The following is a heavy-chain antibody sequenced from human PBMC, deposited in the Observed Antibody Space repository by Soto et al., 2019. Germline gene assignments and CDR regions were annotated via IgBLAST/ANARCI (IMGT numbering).Heavy chain of an antibody. J-gene: IGHJ3*02. V-gene: IGHV1-18*04. Sequence: EASVKVSCKASGYTFTSYGISWVRQAPGQGLEWMGWISAYNGNTNYAQKLQGRVTMTTDTSTSTAYMELRSLRSDDTAVYYCASGYSSGWYSGDAFDIWGQGTMVTVSS. CDR1: GYTFTSYG. D-gene: IGHD6-19*01. CDR3: ASGYSSGWYSGDAFDI. CDR2: ISAYNGNT.